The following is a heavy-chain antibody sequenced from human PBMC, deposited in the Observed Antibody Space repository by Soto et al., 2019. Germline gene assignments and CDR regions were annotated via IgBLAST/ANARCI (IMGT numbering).Heavy chain of an antibody. CDR1: GYTFTGYY. CDR3: ARGNVLGRSTYYYYGMDV. D-gene: IGHD3-16*01. CDR2: INPNSGGT. V-gene: IGHV1-2*04. Sequence: QVQLVQSGAEVKKPGASVKVSCKASGYTFTGYYMHWVRQAPGQGLEWMGWINPNSGGTNYAQKFQGWVTMTRDTSISTAYMELSRLRSDDTAVYYCARGNVLGRSTYYYYGMDVWGQGTTVTVSS. J-gene: IGHJ6*02.